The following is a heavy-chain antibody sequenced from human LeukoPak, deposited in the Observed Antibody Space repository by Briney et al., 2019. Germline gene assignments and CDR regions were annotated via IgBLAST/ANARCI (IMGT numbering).Heavy chain of an antibody. V-gene: IGHV4-59*01. CDR1: GGSISSYY. D-gene: IGHD3-10*01. CDR2: IYYSGST. Sequence: PSETLSLTCTVSGGSISSYYWSWIRQPPGKGLEWIGYIYYSGSTNYNPSLKSRVTISVDTSKNQFSLKLSSVTAADTAVYYCARIPAFRELLATFDYWGQGTLVTVSS. CDR3: ARIPAFRELLATFDY. J-gene: IGHJ4*02.